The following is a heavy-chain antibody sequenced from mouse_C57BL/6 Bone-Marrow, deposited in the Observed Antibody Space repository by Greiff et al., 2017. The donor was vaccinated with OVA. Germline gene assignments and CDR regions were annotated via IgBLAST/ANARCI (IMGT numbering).Heavy chain of an antibody. D-gene: IGHD4-1*01. J-gene: IGHJ1*03. Sequence: VQLQQSGPELVKPGASVKISCKASGYAFSSSWMNWVKQRPGKGLEWIGRIYPGDGDTNYNGKFKGKATLTADKSSSTAYMQLSSLTSEDSAVYFCASLNWDFRWYFDVWGTGTTVTVSS. CDR2: IYPGDGDT. CDR3: ASLNWDFRWYFDV. V-gene: IGHV1-82*01. CDR1: GYAFSSSW.